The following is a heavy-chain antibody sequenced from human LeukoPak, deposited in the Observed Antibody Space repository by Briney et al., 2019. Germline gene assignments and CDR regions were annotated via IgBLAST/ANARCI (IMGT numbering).Heavy chain of an antibody. CDR1: GYTFTGYY. J-gene: IGHJ4*02. CDR2: INPNSGGT. V-gene: IGHV1-2*06. D-gene: IGHD1-7*01. Sequence: GASVKVSCKASGYTFTGYYMHWGRQAPGQGLEWMGRINPNSGGTNYAQKFQGRVTMTRDTSISTAYMELNRLGSDDTAVYYCAREPGGAGTTIDYWGQGTLVTVSS. CDR3: AREPGGAGTTIDY.